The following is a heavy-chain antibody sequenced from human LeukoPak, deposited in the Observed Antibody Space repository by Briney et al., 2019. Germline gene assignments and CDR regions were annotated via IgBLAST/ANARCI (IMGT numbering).Heavy chain of an antibody. CDR3: AALDYYGSGSYYNIDAFDI. CDR1: GFTFTGSA. V-gene: IGHV1-58*02. D-gene: IGHD3-10*01. Sequence: SVKVSCKASGFTFTGSAMQWVRQARGQRLEWIGWIVVGSGNTNYAQKFQERVTITRDMSTSTAYMELSSLRSEDTAVYYCAALDYYGSGSYYNIDAFDIWGQGTMVTVSS. J-gene: IGHJ3*02. CDR2: IVVGSGNT.